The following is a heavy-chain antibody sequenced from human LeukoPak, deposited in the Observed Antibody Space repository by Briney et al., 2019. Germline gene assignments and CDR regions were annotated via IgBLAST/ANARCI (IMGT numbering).Heavy chain of an antibody. V-gene: IGHV3-30*02. Sequence: GSLRLSCAASGFTFSSYGMHWVRQAPGKGLEWVAFIRYDGSNKYYADSVKGRFTISRDNSKNTLYLQMNSLRAEDTAVYYCAKDTYYYDSSGYYLYYFDYWGQGTLVTVSS. D-gene: IGHD3-22*01. CDR3: AKDTYYYDSSGYYLYYFDY. J-gene: IGHJ4*02. CDR1: GFTFSSYG. CDR2: IRYDGSNK.